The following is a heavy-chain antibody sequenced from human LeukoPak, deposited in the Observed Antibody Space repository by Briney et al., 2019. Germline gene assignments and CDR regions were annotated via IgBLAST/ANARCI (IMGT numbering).Heavy chain of an antibody. D-gene: IGHD1-26*01. J-gene: IGHJ4*02. Sequence: GGSLRLSCVASGFTFSSYWMSWVRQAPGKGLEWVANIKQDGSEKYYVDSVKGRFTISRDNAKNSLYLQMNSLRAEDTAVYYCARVLTGSSDCWGQGTLVTVSS. CDR2: IKQDGSEK. CDR1: GFTFSSYW. V-gene: IGHV3-7*01. CDR3: ARVLTGSSDC.